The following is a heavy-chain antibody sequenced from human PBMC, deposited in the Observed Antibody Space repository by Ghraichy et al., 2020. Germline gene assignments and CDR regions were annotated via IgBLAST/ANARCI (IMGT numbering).Heavy chain of an antibody. CDR2: IYYSGST. Sequence: SETLSLTCTVSGGSISSSSYYWGWIRQPPGKGLEWIGSIYYSGSTYYNPSLKSRVTISVATSKNQFSLKLSSVTAADTAVYYCARETGSYYQPFDYWGQGTLVTVSS. CDR1: GGSISSSSYY. CDR3: ARETGSYYQPFDY. V-gene: IGHV4-39*07. D-gene: IGHD1-26*01. J-gene: IGHJ4*02.